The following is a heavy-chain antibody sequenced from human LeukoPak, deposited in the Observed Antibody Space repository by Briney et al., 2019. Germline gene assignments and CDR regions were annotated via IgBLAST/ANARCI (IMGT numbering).Heavy chain of an antibody. V-gene: IGHV5-51*01. CDR1: GYSFTSYW. CDR3: ARHVGYYGDYVSFDY. D-gene: IGHD4-17*01. CDR2: IYPGDSDT. J-gene: IGHJ4*02. Sequence: GESLKISCKGSGYSFTSYWIGWVRQMPGKGLEWMGIIYPGDSDTRYSPSFQGQVTISADKSISTAYLQWSSLKASDTAMYYCARHVGYYGDYVSFDYWGRGTLVTVSS.